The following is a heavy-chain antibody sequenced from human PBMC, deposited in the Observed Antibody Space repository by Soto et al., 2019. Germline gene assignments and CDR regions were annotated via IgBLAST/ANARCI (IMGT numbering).Heavy chain of an antibody. Sequence: QVQLVQSGGEVKRPGASVKVSCETSGYTCSNYGIPWVRQAPGQPLEWLGWISLDSDGTNYAQKFQGRVSMTPDTSTTTAYMELRSLRADDTAVYYCARVVPGAEAWFGPWGKGTLVTVSS. CDR3: ARVVPGAEAWFGP. J-gene: IGHJ5*02. D-gene: IGHD2-2*01. CDR1: GYTCSNYG. V-gene: IGHV1-18*01. CDR2: ISLDSDGT.